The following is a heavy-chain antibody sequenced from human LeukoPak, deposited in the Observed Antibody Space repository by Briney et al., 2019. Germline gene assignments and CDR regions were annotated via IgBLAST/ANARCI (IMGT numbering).Heavy chain of an antibody. CDR2: IYTSGST. V-gene: IGHV4-4*09. D-gene: IGHD6-6*01. CDR1: GGSIRSYY. Sequence: PPETLSLTRTVPGGSIRSYYRSWIPQPPGKGPEWIGYIYTSGSTNYNPSLKSRVNITVGASKKQFFQKLRSVTAADTAVYYGARRCGGRIAARPGSPVLYYYYYMCVWGKGTTVTVSS. J-gene: IGHJ6*03. CDR3: ARRCGGRIAARPGSPVLYYYYYMCV.